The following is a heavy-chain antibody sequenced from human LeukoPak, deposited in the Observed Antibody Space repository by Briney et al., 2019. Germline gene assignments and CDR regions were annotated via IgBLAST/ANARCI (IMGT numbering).Heavy chain of an antibody. CDR1: GYTFTGYY. D-gene: IGHD5-12*01. CDR3: ARVGGYSGYDYGEYYFDY. Sequence: ASVKVSCKASGYTFTGYYMHWVRQAPGQGLEWMGWINPNSGGTNYAQKFQGWVTMTRDTSISTAYMELSRLRSDDTAVYYCARVGGYSGYDYGEYYFDYWGQGTLVTVSS. J-gene: IGHJ4*02. CDR2: INPNSGGT. V-gene: IGHV1-2*04.